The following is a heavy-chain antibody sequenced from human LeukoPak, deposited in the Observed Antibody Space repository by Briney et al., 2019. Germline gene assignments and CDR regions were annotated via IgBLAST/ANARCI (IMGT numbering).Heavy chain of an antibody. CDR1: GFTFSSYA. V-gene: IGHV3-30*07. J-gene: IGHJ4*02. CDR3: ARVIRAAPGKGYFDY. Sequence: GRSLRLSCAASGFTFSSYAMHWVRQAPGKGLEWVAVISYDGSNKYYADSVKGRFTISRDSSKNTLYLQMNSLRAEDTAIYYCARVIRAAPGKGYFDYWGQGTLVTVSS. CDR2: ISYDGSNK. D-gene: IGHD6-13*01.